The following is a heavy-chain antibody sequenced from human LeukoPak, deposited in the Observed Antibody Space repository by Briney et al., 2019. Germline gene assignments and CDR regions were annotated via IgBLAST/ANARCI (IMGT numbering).Heavy chain of an antibody. Sequence: SETLSLTCTVSGGSISSSSYYWGWIRQPPGKGLGWIGNIYYSGSTSYNPSLKSRVTISVDTSKNQFSLKLSSVTAADTAVYYCARVDSSSWWGQGTLVTVSS. V-gene: IGHV4-39*07. CDR3: ARVDSSSW. CDR1: GGSISSSSYY. CDR2: IYYSGST. J-gene: IGHJ4*02. D-gene: IGHD6-13*01.